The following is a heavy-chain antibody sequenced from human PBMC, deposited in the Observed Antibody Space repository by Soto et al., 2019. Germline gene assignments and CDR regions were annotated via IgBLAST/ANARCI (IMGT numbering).Heavy chain of an antibody. Sequence: QVQLVESGGGEVQPGRSLRLSCAASGFSYSSYGMHWVRKAPGKGLGWVAIIWYDGSNKYYADSVRGRFTISRDNSRATLYLQLNSLRAEDTAVYYCARDPGDYYFDYWGQGTLVTVSS. CDR1: GFSYSSYG. CDR2: IWYDGSNK. J-gene: IGHJ4*02. CDR3: ARDPGDYYFDY. V-gene: IGHV3-33*01. D-gene: IGHD2-21*02.